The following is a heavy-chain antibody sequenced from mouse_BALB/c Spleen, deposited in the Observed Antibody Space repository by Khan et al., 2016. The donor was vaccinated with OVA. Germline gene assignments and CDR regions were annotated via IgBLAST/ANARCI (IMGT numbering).Heavy chain of an antibody. D-gene: IGHD2-3*01. CDR1: GYSITSDYA. CDR3: ARDGSRYNYAMDY. CDR2: INYSGST. J-gene: IGHJ4*01. V-gene: IGHV3-2*02. Sequence: EVQLQESGPGLVKPSQSLSLTCTVTGYSITSDYAWNWLRQFPGNKLEWMGYINYSGSTNYNPSLKSRISITRDPSKNQFFLQLNSVTTEDTATYYCARDGSRYNYAMDYWGQGTAVTVSS.